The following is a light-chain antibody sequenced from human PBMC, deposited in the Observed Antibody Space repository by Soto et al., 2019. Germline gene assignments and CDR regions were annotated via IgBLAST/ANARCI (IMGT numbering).Light chain of an antibody. CDR3: QAWDSSTGV. J-gene: IGLJ3*02. CDR2: QDN. Sequence: SYELTQPPSVSVSPGQTASITCFGDKFGDQYASWYQQRPGQSPVLVIYQDNQRPSVIPERFSGSKSGNIATLTISGTQALDEAAYYCQAWDSSTGVFGGGTKLTVL. CDR1: KFGDQY. V-gene: IGLV3-1*01.